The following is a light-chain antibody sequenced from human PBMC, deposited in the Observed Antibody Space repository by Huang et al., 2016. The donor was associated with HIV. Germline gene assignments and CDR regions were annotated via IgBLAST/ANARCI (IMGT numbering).Light chain of an antibody. CDR1: QSVGSD. CDR3: QQYNNWPKT. Sequence: EIVMTQSPATLSVSPGERATLSCRASQSVGSDLAWYQQKPGQAPSLLIFGTSTTATGIPARVSGSGSGTEFTLTISSLQSEDFAVYYCQQYNNWPKTFGQGTKVEIK. CDR2: GTS. J-gene: IGKJ1*01. V-gene: IGKV3-15*01.